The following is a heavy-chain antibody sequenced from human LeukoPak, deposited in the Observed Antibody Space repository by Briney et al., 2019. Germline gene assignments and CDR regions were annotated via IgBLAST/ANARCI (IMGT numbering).Heavy chain of an antibody. CDR3: ARTSVADPL. CDR1: GGSISGYF. Sequence: SETLSLTCTVSGGSISGYFWSWIRQPPGKGLEWIGYIYYSGSTKYNPSLKSRVTISLDTSKNQFSLKMSSVTAADTAVCYCARTSVADPLWGQGTLVTVSS. V-gene: IGHV4-59*01. J-gene: IGHJ4*02. D-gene: IGHD6-6*01. CDR2: IYYSGST.